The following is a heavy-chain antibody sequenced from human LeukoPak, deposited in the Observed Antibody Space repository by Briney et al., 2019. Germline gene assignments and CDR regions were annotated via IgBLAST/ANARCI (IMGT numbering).Heavy chain of an antibody. CDR1: GVSISNSPYY. V-gene: IGHV4-39*01. CDR3: ARRSTTYYDYVWGSYRYSTNDY. CDR2: IKYTGST. J-gene: IGHJ4*02. D-gene: IGHD3-16*02. Sequence: SETLSLTCTVSGVSISNSPYYWGWFRQPPGKGLEWIATIKYTGSTYYNPSLKSRVTISGDTPKNQFSLKLSSVTAADTAVYYCARRSTTYYDYVWGSYRYSTNDYWGQGTLVTVSS.